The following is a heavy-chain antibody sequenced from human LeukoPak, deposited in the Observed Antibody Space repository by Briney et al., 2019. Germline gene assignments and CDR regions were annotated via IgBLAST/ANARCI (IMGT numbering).Heavy chain of an antibody. CDR3: AKGRSGYDLSYFDY. CDR1: GFTFSDYY. V-gene: IGHV3-11*01. J-gene: IGHJ4*02. Sequence: GGSLRLSCAASGFTFSDYYMNWIRQAPGKGLEWVSYISSSGSTIYYADSVKGRFTISRDNAKNSLYLQMNSLRAEDMALYYCAKGRSGYDLSYFDYWGQGTLVTVSS. D-gene: IGHD5-12*01. CDR2: ISSSGSTI.